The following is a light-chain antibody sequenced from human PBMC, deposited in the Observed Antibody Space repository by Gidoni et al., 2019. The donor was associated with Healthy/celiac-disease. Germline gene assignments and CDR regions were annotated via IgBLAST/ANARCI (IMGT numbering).Light chain of an antibody. CDR3: QQYANLPPGYT. CDR2: DAS. CDR1: QDISNY. Sequence: DIQMTQYPSSMSASVGDRVTITCQASQDISNYLNWYQQKPGKAPKLLIYDASNLETGVPSRFSGSGSGTDFPFTISSLPPEDIATYYCQQYANLPPGYTFGQGTKLEIK. J-gene: IGKJ2*01. V-gene: IGKV1-33*01.